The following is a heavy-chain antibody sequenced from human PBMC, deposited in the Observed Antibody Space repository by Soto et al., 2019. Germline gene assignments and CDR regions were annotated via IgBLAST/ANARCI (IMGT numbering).Heavy chain of an antibody. J-gene: IGHJ4*02. CDR3: AKDIGGARYYFDY. CDR1: GFTFDDYA. Sequence: SLRLSCAASGFTFDDYAMHWVRQAPGKGLEWVSGISWNSGSIGYADSVKGRFTISRDNAKNSLYLQMNSLRAEDTALYYCAKDIGGARYYFDYWGQGTLFTVS. V-gene: IGHV3-9*01. CDR2: ISWNSGSI. D-gene: IGHD3-16*01.